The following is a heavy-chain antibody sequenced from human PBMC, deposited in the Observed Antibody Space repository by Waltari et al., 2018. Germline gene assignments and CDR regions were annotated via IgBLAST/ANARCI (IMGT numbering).Heavy chain of an antibody. D-gene: IGHD3-22*01. CDR3: AKDPLSLVVVLYFQH. Sequence: EVQLLESGGGLVQPGGSLRLSCAASGFTFSSYAMSWVRQAPGKGLEWVSAISGSGGSTYYTDSVKGRFTISRDNSKNTLYLQMNSLRAEDTAVYYCAKDPLSLVVVLYFQHWGQGTLVTVSS. J-gene: IGHJ1*01. V-gene: IGHV3-23*01. CDR2: ISGSGGST. CDR1: GFTFSSYA.